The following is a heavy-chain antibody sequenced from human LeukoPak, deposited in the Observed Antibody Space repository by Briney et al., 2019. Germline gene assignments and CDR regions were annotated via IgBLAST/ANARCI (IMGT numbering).Heavy chain of an antibody. Sequence: SQTLALTCAVSGGSISSGGYSWSWIRQPPGKGLEWIGYIYYSGSTYYKPSLKSRLTISVDTSKNQFSLKLSSVTAADTAVYYCARIRPSRLYMDVWGKGTTVTVSS. V-gene: IGHV4-30-4*07. CDR2: IYYSGST. CDR3: ARIRPSRLYMDV. J-gene: IGHJ6*03. CDR1: GGSISSGGYS.